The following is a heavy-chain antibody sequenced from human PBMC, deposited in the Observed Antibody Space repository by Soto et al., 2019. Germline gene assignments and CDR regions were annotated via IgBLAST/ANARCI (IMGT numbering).Heavy chain of an antibody. J-gene: IGHJ4*02. CDR2: IYWDDDK. CDR1: GFSLTSGVG. D-gene: IGHD5-12*01. CDR3: AHIDPEIVTVGGHGGFDY. V-gene: IGHV2-5*02. Sequence: QITLKESGPTLVRPPQTLTLTCTFSGFSLTSGVGVGWIRQPPGKALEWLALIYWDDDKRYSPSLKNRLTITKDTSKNPVVLTMTNVGPVDTATYFCAHIDPEIVTVGGHGGFDYWGQGPLVTVSS.